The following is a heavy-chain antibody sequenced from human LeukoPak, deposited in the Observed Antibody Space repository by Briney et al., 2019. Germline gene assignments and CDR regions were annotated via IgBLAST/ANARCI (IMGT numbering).Heavy chain of an antibody. CDR2: IIPIFGTA. V-gene: IGHV1-69*05. D-gene: IGHD1-1*01. J-gene: IGHJ4*02. CDR3: ARGPELERFDY. Sequence: SVTVSCKASGGTFSSYAINWVRQAPGQGLEWMGGIIPIFGTANYAQKFQGRVTITTDESTSTAYMELSSLRSEDTAVYYCARGPELERFDYWGPGTLVTASS. CDR1: GGTFSSYA.